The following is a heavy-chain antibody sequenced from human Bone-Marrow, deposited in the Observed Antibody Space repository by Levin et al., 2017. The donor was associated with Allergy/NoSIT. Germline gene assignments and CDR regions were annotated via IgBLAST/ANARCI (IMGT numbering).Heavy chain of an antibody. CDR3: ARSAKLRYFQWLLQFDY. CDR1: GASISSGAYY. J-gene: IGHJ4*02. Sequence: SETLSLTCSVSGASISSGAYYWSWIRQHPGRGLEWIGYIYNSATAFYNPSLKSRLNMSIDTSANQFSLKLTSLTAADTAVYYCARSAKLRYFQWLLQFDYWGQGTLVSVSS. CDR2: IYNSATA. D-gene: IGHD5-12*01. V-gene: IGHV4-31*03.